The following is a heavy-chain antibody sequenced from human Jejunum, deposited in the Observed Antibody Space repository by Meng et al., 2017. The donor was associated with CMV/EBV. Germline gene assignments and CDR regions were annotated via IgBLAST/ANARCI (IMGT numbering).Heavy chain of an antibody. CDR3: AKKGWRQKRADEPIDF. D-gene: IGHD1-14*01. J-gene: IGHJ4*02. Sequence: YGFTCSARAMAWVRQGKGKGLEGVSKSSSGKSEREQDSVKRRFTISRENSKNMVYLQMNSLRDEDTAVYYCAKKGWRQKRADEPIDFWGQGVLVTVSS. CDR1: GFTCSARA. V-gene: IGHV3-23*02. CDR2: SSSGKSE.